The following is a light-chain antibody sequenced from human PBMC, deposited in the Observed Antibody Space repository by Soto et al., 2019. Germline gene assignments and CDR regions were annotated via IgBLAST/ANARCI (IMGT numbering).Light chain of an antibody. Sequence: DIVMTQSPDSLAVSLGERATINCKSSQSVLYSSNNMNYVAWYQQRPGQPPKLLFYWASTRESGVPGRFSGGGSGTEFSLTISSLQADDVAVYYCQQYYAIPHTFGQGTKLEIK. J-gene: IGKJ2*01. CDR2: WAS. V-gene: IGKV4-1*01. CDR3: QQYYAIPHT. CDR1: QSVLYSSNNMNY.